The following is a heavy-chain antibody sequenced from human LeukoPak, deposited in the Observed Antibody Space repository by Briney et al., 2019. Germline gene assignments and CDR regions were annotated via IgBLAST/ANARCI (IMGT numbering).Heavy chain of an antibody. Sequence: PGESLKISCKGSGYTFATYWIGWVRQMPGKGPEWMGTIYPSDSDTRYSPSFQGHVTISADKSITTAYLQWSSLKASDSAMYYCTRTPRLAAHAFYFDQWGRGTLVTVSS. D-gene: IGHD6-13*01. CDR3: TRTPRLAAHAFYFDQ. CDR2: IYPSDSDT. J-gene: IGHJ4*02. V-gene: IGHV5-51*01. CDR1: GYTFATYW.